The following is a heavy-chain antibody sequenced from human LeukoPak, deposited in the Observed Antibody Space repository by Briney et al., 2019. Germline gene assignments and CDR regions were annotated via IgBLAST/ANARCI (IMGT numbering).Heavy chain of an antibody. Sequence: GGSLRLSCAASGFTFSSYAMSWVRQAPGKGLEWVSAISGSGGSTYYADSVKGRFTISRDNSKNTLYLQMNSLRAEDTAVYYCAKDRDSSSWLYYYYMDVWGKGTTVTVSS. V-gene: IGHV3-23*01. D-gene: IGHD6-13*01. CDR3: AKDRDSSSWLYYYYMDV. J-gene: IGHJ6*03. CDR1: GFTFSSYA. CDR2: ISGSGGST.